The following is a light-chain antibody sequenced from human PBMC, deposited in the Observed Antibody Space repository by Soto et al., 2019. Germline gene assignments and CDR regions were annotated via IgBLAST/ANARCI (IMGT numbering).Light chain of an antibody. Sequence: QSVLTQPPSVSGAPGQRVTISCSGRSSNIGAGYDVHWYQQLPGTAPKLLIYGNSNRPSGVTDRFSGSKSGTSASLAITGLQAEDEADYYCPSYDSSLSGLVFGTGTKVTFL. CDR1: SSNIGAGYD. V-gene: IGLV1-40*01. J-gene: IGLJ1*01. CDR3: PSYDSSLSGLV. CDR2: GNS.